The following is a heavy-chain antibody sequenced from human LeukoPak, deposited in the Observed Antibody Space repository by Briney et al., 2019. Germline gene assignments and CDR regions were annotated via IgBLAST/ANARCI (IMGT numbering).Heavy chain of an antibody. CDR2: MNPNSGNT. J-gene: IGHJ6*03. Sequence: ASVKVSCKASGYTFTSYDINWVRQATGQGLEWMGWMNPNSGNTGYAQKFQGRVTITRNTSISTAYMELSSLRSEDAAVYYCASILRYDFWSGYPNYYYYYMDVWGKGTTVTVSS. CDR1: GYTFTSYD. V-gene: IGHV1-8*03. D-gene: IGHD3-3*01. CDR3: ASILRYDFWSGYPNYYYYYMDV.